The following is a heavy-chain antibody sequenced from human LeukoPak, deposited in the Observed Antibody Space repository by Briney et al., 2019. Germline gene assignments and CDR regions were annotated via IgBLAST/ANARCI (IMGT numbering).Heavy chain of an antibody. J-gene: IGHJ4*02. CDR3: ARHGGSYFYY. CDR2: IYYSGTT. V-gene: IGHV4-59*08. CDR1: GGSISSYY. Sequence: SETLSLTCTVSGGSISSYYWSWIRQAPGKGLGWIGYIYYSGTTKYNPSLMSRVTISVDTSKNQFSLRLSSVAAADTAVYYCARHGGSYFYYWGQGTLVTVSS. D-gene: IGHD1-26*01.